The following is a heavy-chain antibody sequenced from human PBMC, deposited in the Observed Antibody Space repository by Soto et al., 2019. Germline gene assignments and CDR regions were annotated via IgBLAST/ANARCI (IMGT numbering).Heavy chain of an antibody. J-gene: IGHJ4*02. V-gene: IGHV3-7*01. CDR3: VREDWHSFAH. CDR1: GFMFSAYW. D-gene: IGHD2-21*01. Sequence: EVQLVESGGGLVQPGGSLRLSCEASGFMFSAYWMSWVRQDPRKGLEWMATISGGASDKFYVDSVKGRVTISRDDAKNSLYLQMNSLRDEDTAVYYCVREDWHSFAHWGQGTVVTVSS. CDR2: ISGGASDK.